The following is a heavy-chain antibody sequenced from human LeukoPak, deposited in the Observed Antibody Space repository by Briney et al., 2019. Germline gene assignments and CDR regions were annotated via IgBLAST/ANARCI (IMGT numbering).Heavy chain of an antibody. CDR1: GGSISSYY. J-gene: IGHJ4*02. CDR3: ARGRIVVPAAINYFDY. V-gene: IGHV4-4*07. CDR2: IYTSGST. D-gene: IGHD2-2*01. Sequence: SETLSLTCTVSGGSISSYYWSWIRQPAGKGLEWIGRIYTSGSTNYNPSLKSRVTMSVDTSKNQFSLKLSSVTAADTAVYYCARGRIVVPAAINYFDYWGQGTLVTVSS.